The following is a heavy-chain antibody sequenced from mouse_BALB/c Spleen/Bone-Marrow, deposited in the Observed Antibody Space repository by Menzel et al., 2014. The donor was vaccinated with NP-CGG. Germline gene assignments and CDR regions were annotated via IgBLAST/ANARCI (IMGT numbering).Heavy chain of an antibody. Sequence: EVKLQESGTVLARPGAAVKMSCKASGYTSSNYWMHWVKQRPGQGLEWIGTIYPGNSDTTYNQKFKGKAKLTAVTSTSTAYMELSSLTNEDSAVYYCTTLARSDFDYWGQGTTLTVSS. V-gene: IGHV1-5*01. D-gene: IGHD3-1*01. CDR3: TTLARSDFDY. CDR1: GYTSSNYW. CDR2: IYPGNSDT. J-gene: IGHJ2*01.